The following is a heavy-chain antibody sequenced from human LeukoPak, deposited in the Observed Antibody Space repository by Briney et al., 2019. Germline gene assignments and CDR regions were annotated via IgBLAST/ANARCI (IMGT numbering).Heavy chain of an antibody. D-gene: IGHD3-10*01. Sequence: GGSLRLSCAASGFTSSSHAMSWVRQAPGKGLEWVSHISGTGSSTYYADSVKGRFTISRDNSKNTLFLQMNSLRAEDSAVYYCAREPFKSRGDYFDFWGQGTLVTVSS. CDR3: AREPFKSRGDYFDF. J-gene: IGHJ4*02. V-gene: IGHV3-23*01. CDR2: ISGTGSST. CDR1: GFTSSSHA.